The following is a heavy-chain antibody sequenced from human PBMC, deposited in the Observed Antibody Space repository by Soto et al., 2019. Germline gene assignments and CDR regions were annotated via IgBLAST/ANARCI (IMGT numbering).Heavy chain of an antibody. V-gene: IGHV4-4*02. J-gene: IGHJ4*02. CDR3: ARIDYDILTGYYMYY. CDR2: IYHSGST. D-gene: IGHD3-9*01. CDR1: GGSISSSNW. Sequence: SETLSLTCAVSGGSISSSNWWSWVRQPPGKGLEWIGEIYHSGSTNYNPSLKSRVTISVDTSKYQFSLKLSSVTAADTAVYYCARIDYDILTGYYMYYWGQGTLVTVSS.